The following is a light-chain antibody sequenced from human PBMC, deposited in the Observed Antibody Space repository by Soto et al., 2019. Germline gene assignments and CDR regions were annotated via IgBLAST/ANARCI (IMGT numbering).Light chain of an antibody. V-gene: IGKV1-5*03. CDR1: QSISDS. Sequence: DIQMTQSPSTLSASVGDRVIITCRASQSISDSLAWYQQKPGKAPKLLIYQASSLKSGVPSRFSGSGSGTEFILTISSLQPDDFATYYCQQYNGYWTFGQGTKVEIK. J-gene: IGKJ1*01. CDR3: QQYNGYWT. CDR2: QAS.